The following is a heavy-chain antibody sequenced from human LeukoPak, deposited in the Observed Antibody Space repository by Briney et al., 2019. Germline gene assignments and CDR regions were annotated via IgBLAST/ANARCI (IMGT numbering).Heavy chain of an antibody. CDR3: ARGTATSDH. V-gene: IGHV4-39*07. Sequence: SETLSLTCTVSGGSISSGSYYWSWIRQPAGKGLEWIGNIYSTGTTYYNPSLKSRVTISLNTSKNQFSLKLTSVTAADTAIYYCARGTATSDHWGQGTLVTVSS. CDR2: IYSTGTT. J-gene: IGHJ4*02. CDR1: GGSISSGSYY.